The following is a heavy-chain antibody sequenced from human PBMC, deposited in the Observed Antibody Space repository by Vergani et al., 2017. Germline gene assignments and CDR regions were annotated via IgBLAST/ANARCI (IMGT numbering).Heavy chain of an antibody. Sequence: QVQLQESGPGVVKPSQTLSLTCAVSGGSISSGDHCWTWIRQRPGKGLEWIGYIFYSGTTYDNPSLRSRLTISVDTSQNQFSLKLSSVTAADTAVYYCARDASPGRPYYYMDVWGKGTTVTVSS. CDR1: GGSISSGDHC. J-gene: IGHJ6*03. V-gene: IGHV4-31*11. CDR3: ARDASPGRPYYYMDV. CDR2: IFYSGTT. D-gene: IGHD2-2*01.